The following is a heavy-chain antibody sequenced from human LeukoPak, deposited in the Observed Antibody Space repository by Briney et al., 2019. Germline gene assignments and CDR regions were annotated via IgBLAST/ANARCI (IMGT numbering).Heavy chain of an antibody. J-gene: IGHJ5*02. D-gene: IGHD2-2*01. CDR3: ARAPDFLGYCSSTSCYALGWFDP. CDR2: IYSSGST. Sequence: SQTMSLTSTVSGGSISSGGYYWSWIRQHPGKGLEWIGYIYSSGSTNYNSYVKSRVTISVDTSKNQFSLKLSSVPAADTAVYYCARAPDFLGYCSSTSCYALGWFDPWGQGTLVTVSS. V-gene: IGHV4-31*03. CDR1: GGSISSGGYY.